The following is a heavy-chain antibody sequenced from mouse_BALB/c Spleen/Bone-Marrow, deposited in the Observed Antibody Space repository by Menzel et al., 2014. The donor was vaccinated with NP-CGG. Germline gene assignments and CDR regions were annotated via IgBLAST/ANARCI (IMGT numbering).Heavy chain of an antibody. CDR3: ARLGYYGGFAY. V-gene: IGHV4-1*02. CDR1: GFDFSGFW. D-gene: IGHD2-3*01. CDR2: INPDSRTI. J-gene: IGHJ3*01. Sequence: EVQLVESGGGLVQPGRSLKISCAASGFDFSGFWMGWVRLAPGKGLGWIGEINPDSRTINYSPFLKDRFIISRDSAKNTLYLHMSKVRSEDTALYYCARLGYYGGFAYWGQGTLVTASA.